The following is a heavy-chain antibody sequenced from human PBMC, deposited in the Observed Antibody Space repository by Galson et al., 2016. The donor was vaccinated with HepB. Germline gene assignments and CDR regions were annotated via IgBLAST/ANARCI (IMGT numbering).Heavy chain of an antibody. CDR1: GYSFSTYW. Sequence: QSGAEVKKPGESLKISCTGSGYSFSTYWIAWVRQMPGKGPEWMGSIYPGDSDTRYSPSFQGQVTISADKSTTAYLQWRSLRASDTGTYYCARRKGGRKYDAMDCWGQGTTVTVS. CDR3: ARRKGGRKYDAMDC. J-gene: IGHJ6*02. CDR2: IYPGDSDT. V-gene: IGHV5-51*03. D-gene: IGHD2-15*01.